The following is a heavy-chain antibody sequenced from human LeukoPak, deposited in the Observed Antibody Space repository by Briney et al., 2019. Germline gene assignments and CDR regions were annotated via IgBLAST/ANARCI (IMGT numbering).Heavy chain of an antibody. V-gene: IGHV1-69*13. D-gene: IGHD6-13*01. Sequence: GASVKVSCTASGGTFSSYAISWVRQAPGQGLEWMGGIIPIFGTANYAQKFQGRVTITADESTSTAYMELSSLRSEDTAVYYCAGGRGYSSSDYWGQGTLVTVSS. CDR1: GGTFSSYA. CDR2: IIPIFGTA. CDR3: AGGRGYSSSDY. J-gene: IGHJ4*02.